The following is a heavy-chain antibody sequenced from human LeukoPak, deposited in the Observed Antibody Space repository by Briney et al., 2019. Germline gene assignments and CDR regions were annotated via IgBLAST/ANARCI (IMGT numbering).Heavy chain of an antibody. CDR1: GGSISRTNW. Sequence: SETLSLTCDVSGGSISRTNWWSWVRPSPGQGLEWIGEISLSGRTNYNPSLQSRVTMSLDEPKNQLSLDLASVTAADTAVYYCSRESGAFSPFGYWGQGTLVTVHS. J-gene: IGHJ4*02. CDR2: ISLSGRT. CDR3: SRESGAFSPFGY. D-gene: IGHD1-26*01. V-gene: IGHV4-4*02.